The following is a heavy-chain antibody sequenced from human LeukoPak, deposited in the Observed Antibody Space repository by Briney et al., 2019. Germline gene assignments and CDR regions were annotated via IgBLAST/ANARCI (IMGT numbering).Heavy chain of an antibody. CDR1: GYTFSSYY. V-gene: IGHV1-46*01. CDR3: AREEVIAVAGTDY. J-gene: IGHJ4*02. D-gene: IGHD6-19*01. Sequence: ASVKVSCKASGYTFSSYYIHWVRQAPGQGLEWMGLINPSGGSTNYAQKFQGRVTMTRDMSTSTVYMELSSLRSEDTAVYYCAREEVIAVAGTDYWGQGTLVTVSS. CDR2: INPSGGST.